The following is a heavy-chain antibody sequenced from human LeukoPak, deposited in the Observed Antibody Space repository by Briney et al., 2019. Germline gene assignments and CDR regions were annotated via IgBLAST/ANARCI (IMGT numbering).Heavy chain of an antibody. CDR3: ARGLGY. D-gene: IGHD7-27*01. J-gene: IGHJ4*02. CDR1: GGSISSGSYY. Sequence: SQTLSPTCTVSGGSISSGSYYWSWIRQPAGKGLEWIGRIYTSGSTNYNPSLKSRVTISVDTSKNQFSLKLSSVTAADTAVYYCARGLGYWGQGTLVTVSS. CDR2: IYTSGST. V-gene: IGHV4-61*02.